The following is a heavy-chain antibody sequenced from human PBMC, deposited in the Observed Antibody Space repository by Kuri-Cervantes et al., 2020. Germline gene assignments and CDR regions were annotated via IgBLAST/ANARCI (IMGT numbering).Heavy chain of an antibody. V-gene: IGHV3-7*01. D-gene: IGHD5-12*01. J-gene: IGHJ4*02. Sequence: GGSLRLSCSASGFTFSTYWMDWVRQAPGKGLEWVANINQDGSEKYYVDSVKGRFTISKDNAKNSLYLQMNSLRAEDTAVYYCAIASRDIASPGWGQGTLVTVSS. CDR3: AIASRDIASPG. CDR1: GFTFSTYW. CDR2: INQDGSEK.